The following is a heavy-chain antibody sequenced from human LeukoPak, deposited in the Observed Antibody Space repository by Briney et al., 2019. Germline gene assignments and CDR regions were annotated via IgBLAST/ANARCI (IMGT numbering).Heavy chain of an antibody. CDR3: ARGLEKGSYYGLSVY. Sequence: GGSLRLSCAASGFTFSSYAMHWVRQAPGKGLEWVAVISYDGSNKYYADSVKGRFTISRDNSKNTLYLQMNSLRAEDTAVYYCARGLEKGSYYGLSVYWGQGTLVTVSS. CDR1: GFTFSSYA. J-gene: IGHJ4*02. V-gene: IGHV3-30-3*01. CDR2: ISYDGSNK. D-gene: IGHD1-26*01.